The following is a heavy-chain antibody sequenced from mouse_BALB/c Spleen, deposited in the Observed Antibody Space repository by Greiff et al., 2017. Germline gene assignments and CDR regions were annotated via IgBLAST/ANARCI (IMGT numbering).Heavy chain of an antibody. CDR2: ISSGGGNT. D-gene: IGHD1-1*01. CDR1: GFTFSSYT. J-gene: IGHJ4*01. V-gene: IGHV5-9*03. CDR3: ARYTTTVVAGAMDY. Sequence: EVKVVESGGGLVKPGGSLKLSCAASGFTFSSYTMSWVRQTPEKRLEWVATISSGGGNTYYPDSVKGRFTISRDNAKNNLYLQMSSLRSEDTALYYCARYTTTVVAGAMDYWGQGTSVTVSS.